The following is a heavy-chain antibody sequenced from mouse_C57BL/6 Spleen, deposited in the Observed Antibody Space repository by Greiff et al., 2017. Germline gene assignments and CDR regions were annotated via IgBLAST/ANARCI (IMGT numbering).Heavy chain of an antibody. CDR1: GYTFTSYW. CDR3: ARANDAMDY. CDR2: IDPSDSDT. Sequence: QVQLQQPGAELVKPGASVKLSCKASGYTFTSYWMQWVKQRPGQGLEWIGEIDPSDSDTNYNQKFKGKATLTVDTSSSTAYMQLSSLTSEDSAVYYCARANDAMDYWGQGTSVTVSA. J-gene: IGHJ4*01. V-gene: IGHV1-50*01.